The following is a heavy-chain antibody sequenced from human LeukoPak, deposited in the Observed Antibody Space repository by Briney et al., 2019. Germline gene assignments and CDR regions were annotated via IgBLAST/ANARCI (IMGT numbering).Heavy chain of an antibody. CDR2: ISSNGGST. V-gene: IGHV3-64*01. D-gene: IGHD3-22*01. CDR1: GFTFSSYA. CDR3: ARDSRPDSSGPSDY. Sequence: GGSLRLSCAASGFTFSSYAMHWVRQAPGKGLEYVSAISSNGGSTYYANSVKGRFTISRDNSKNTLYLQMGSLRAEDMAVYYCARDSRPDSSGPSDYWGQGTLVTVSS. J-gene: IGHJ4*02.